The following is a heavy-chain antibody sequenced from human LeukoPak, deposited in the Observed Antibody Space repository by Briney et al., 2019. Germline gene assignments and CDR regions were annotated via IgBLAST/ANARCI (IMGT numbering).Heavy chain of an antibody. CDR1: GFTFSSYS. D-gene: IGHD5-12*01. CDR3: ARNSGYDLWRAVCWDY. J-gene: IGHJ4*02. CDR2: IKQDGSEK. Sequence: GGSLRLSCAASGFTFSSYSMNWVRQAPGKGLEWVANIKQDGSEKYYVDSVKGRFTISRDNAKNSLYLQMNSLRAEDTAVYYCARNSGYDLWRAVCWDYWGQGTLVTVSS. V-gene: IGHV3-7*01.